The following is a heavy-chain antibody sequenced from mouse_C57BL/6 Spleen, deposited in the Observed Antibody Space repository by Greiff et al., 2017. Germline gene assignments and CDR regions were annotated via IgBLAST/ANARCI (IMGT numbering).Heavy chain of an antibody. CDR3: ERSTAQAKAFAD. Sequence: QVQLQQPGAELVKPGASVKLSCKASGYTFTSYWMHWVKQRPGRGLEWIGRIDPNSGGTKYNEKFKSKATLTVDRPSSTAYMQLSSLTSEDSAVLYCERSTAQAKAFADWGQGTLVTVSA. J-gene: IGHJ3*01. CDR2: IDPNSGGT. V-gene: IGHV1-72*01. CDR1: GYTFTSYW. D-gene: IGHD3-2*02.